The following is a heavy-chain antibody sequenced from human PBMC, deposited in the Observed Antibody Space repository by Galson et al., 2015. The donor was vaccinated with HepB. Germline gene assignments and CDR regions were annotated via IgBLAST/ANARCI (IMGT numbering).Heavy chain of an antibody. D-gene: IGHD4-17*01. CDR2: ISWNSGSI. CDR3: ARRYGDYQGSFEY. CDR1: GFTFDDYA. Sequence: SLRLSCAASGFTFDDYAMHWVRQAPGKGLEWVSGISWNSGSIGYADSVKGRFTISRDNAKNSLYLQMNSLRDEDTAVYYCARRYGDYQGSFEYWGQGALVTVPS. J-gene: IGHJ4*02. V-gene: IGHV3-9*01.